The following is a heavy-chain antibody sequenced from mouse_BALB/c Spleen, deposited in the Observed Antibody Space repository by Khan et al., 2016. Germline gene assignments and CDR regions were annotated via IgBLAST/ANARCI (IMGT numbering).Heavy chain of an antibody. Sequence: QIQLVQSGPELKKPGETVRISCKASGYTFTTAGMQWVQKMPGKGLKWIGWINTHSGVPKYAEDFKGRFAFSLETSASNAYLQISNLKNEDTATYFCARSITTVVARGAMDYWGQGTSVTVSS. CDR1: GYTFTTAG. CDR3: ARSITTVVARGAMDY. J-gene: IGHJ4*01. V-gene: IGHV9-4*02. CDR2: INTHSGVP. D-gene: IGHD1-1*01.